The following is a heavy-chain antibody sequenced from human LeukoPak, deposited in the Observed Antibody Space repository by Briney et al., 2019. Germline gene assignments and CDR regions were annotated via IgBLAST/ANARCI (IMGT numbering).Heavy chain of an antibody. CDR3: ARGAPGSYCSGGSCPYFDY. V-gene: IGHV1-8*01. Sequence: ASVKVSCKASGYTFTSYDINWVRQATGQGLEWMGWMNPNSGNTGYAQKFQGRVTMTRNTSVSTAYMELSSLRSEDTAIYYCARGAPGSYCSGGSCPYFDYWGQGTLVSVSS. D-gene: IGHD2-15*01. J-gene: IGHJ4*02. CDR2: MNPNSGNT. CDR1: GYTFTSYD.